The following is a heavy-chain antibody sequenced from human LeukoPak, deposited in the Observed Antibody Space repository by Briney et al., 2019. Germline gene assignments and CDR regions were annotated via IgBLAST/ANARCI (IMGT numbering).Heavy chain of an antibody. Sequence: ASVKVSCKASGYAFNSYYIHWVRQTPGQGLEWMGIINPSGGSTSYAQKFQGRVTMTRDMSTGTVYMELSSLRSEDTAVYYCASTQKIVEMATIGYYFDYWGQGTLVTVSS. J-gene: IGHJ4*02. CDR2: INPSGGST. CDR3: ASTQKIVEMATIGYYFDY. D-gene: IGHD5-24*01. V-gene: IGHV1-46*02. CDR1: GYAFNSYY.